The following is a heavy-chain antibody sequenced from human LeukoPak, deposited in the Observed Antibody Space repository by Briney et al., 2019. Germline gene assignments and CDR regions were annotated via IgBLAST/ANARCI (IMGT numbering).Heavy chain of an antibody. Sequence: ASVKVSCKASGYTFTTSDINWVRQATGQGLEWMGWINPNSGNTGYAQKFQGRVTITRNTSISTVYMELSSLRSEDTAVYFCARGPPTAQYFQHWGQGTLVTVSS. CDR1: GYTFTTSD. J-gene: IGHJ1*01. CDR2: INPNSGNT. V-gene: IGHV1-8*03. D-gene: IGHD1-1*01. CDR3: ARGPPTAQYFQH.